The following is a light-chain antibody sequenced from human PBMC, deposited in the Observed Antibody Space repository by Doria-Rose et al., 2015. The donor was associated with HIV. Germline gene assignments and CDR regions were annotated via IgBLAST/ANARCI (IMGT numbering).Light chain of an antibody. CDR1: QRVKSSY. J-gene: IGKJ5*01. CDR3: QQYGTSRGT. CDR2: DAS. Sequence: EIVMTQSPGTLSLSPGERATLSCRASQRVKSSYLAWYQHKPGQAPMLLIYDASTSATGIPDRFSGSGSGTDFTLTISRLEPEDVAVYYCQQYGTSRGTFGQGTRLEIK. V-gene: IGKV3-20*01.